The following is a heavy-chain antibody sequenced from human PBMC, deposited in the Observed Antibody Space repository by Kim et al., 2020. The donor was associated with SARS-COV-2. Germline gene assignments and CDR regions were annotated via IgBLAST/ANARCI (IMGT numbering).Heavy chain of an antibody. CDR2: ISWNSGSI. J-gene: IGHJ4*02. V-gene: IGHV3-9*01. CDR1: GFTFGDYA. CDR3: AKAGVSVVGIQLWNPLDY. D-gene: IGHD5-18*01. Sequence: GGSLRLSCAASGFTFGDYAMHWVWQAPGKGLEWVSGISWNSGSIGYADSVKGRFTISRDNAKNSLYLQMNSLRAEDTALYYCAKAGVSVVGIQLWNPLDYWGQGTLVTVSS.